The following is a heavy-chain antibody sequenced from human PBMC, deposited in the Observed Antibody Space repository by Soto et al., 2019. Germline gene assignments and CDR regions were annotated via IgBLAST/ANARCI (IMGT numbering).Heavy chain of an antibody. CDR2: INAGDGNT. CDR3: ARTYSGTYPPPYYFDY. V-gene: IGHV1-3*01. CDR1: GYTLTSYA. J-gene: IGHJ4*02. Sequence: ASVKVSCKASGYTLTSYAMHWVRQAPGQRLEWMGWINAGDGNTKYSQKFQGRVTITRDTSASTAYMELSSLRSEDTAVYYCARTYSGTYPPPYYFDYWGQGTLVTVS. D-gene: IGHD1-26*01.